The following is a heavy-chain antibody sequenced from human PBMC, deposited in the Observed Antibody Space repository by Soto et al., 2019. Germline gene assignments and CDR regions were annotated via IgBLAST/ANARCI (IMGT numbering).Heavy chain of an antibody. J-gene: IGHJ5*02. V-gene: IGHV4-31*03. CDR3: ARGEGFCTSTSCYALNWFDP. Sequence: SETLSLTCTVSGGSISSSDYYLSWIRQHPGKGLEWIGYIYYSGSTYYNPSLKSRVAISVDTSKNQFSLTLSSVTAADTAVYFCARGEGFCTSTSCYALNWFDPWGQGTLVTVSS. CDR2: IYYSGST. CDR1: GGSISSSDYY. D-gene: IGHD2-2*01.